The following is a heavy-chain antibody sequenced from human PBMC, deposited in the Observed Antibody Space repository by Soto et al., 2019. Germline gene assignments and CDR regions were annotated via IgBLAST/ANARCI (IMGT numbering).Heavy chain of an antibody. D-gene: IGHD4-17*01. CDR1: GGSITTSYYY. V-gene: IGHV4-39*01. J-gene: IGHJ4*02. CDR3: AASNGDYRPIDC. CDR2: IYYGRNI. Sequence: PSETLSLTCTVSGGSITTSYYYWGWIRQSPGKGLEWIGSIYYGRNIYNNPSLESRITISVDTSKNQFSLKLTSVTAADTAVYYCAASNGDYRPIDCWGQGTLVTVSS.